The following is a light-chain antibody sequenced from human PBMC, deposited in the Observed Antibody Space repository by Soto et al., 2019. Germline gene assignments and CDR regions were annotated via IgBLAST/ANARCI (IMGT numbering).Light chain of an antibody. V-gene: IGKV1-8*01. Sequence: AIRMTQSPSSFSASTGDRVTITCRASQGISRYLAWYQQKPGKAPKLLIYAASTLQSGVPSRFSGSGSGTDFTLTISCLQSEDFATYYCQQYYSYPRTFGQGTRLEI. J-gene: IGKJ5*01. CDR2: AAS. CDR3: QQYYSYPRT. CDR1: QGISRY.